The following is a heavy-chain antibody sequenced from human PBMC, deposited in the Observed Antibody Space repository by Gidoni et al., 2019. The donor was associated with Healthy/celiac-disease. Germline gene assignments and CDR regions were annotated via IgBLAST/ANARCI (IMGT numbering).Heavy chain of an antibody. V-gene: IGHV4-59*01. CDR3: ARGGDYGEPFDY. J-gene: IGHJ4*02. CDR1: GGSISSYY. CDR2: IYYSGST. Sequence: QVQLQESGPGLVKPSETLSLTCTVSGGSISSYYWSWIRQPPGKGLEWIGYIYYSGSTNYNPSLKSRVTISVDTSKNQFSLKLSSVTAADTAVYYCARGGDYGEPFDYWGQGTLVTVSS. D-gene: IGHD4-17*01.